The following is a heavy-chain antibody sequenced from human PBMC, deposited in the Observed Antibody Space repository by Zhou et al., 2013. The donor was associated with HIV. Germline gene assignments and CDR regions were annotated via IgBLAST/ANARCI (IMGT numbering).Heavy chain of an antibody. CDR2: INPNSGDT. Sequence: QVQLVQSGAEVKKPGASVKVSCKAPGYTFIGHYMHWIRQAPGQGLEWMGWINPNSGDTNYAQTFQGRVTMTRDTSISTAYMELTRLRSDDTAVYYCARDLRPMRGNWAMHVWGEGTPVTVSS. CDR1: GYTFIGHY. J-gene: IGHJ6*04. V-gene: IGHV1-2*02. CDR3: ARDLRPMRGNWAMHV. D-gene: IGHD1-1*01.